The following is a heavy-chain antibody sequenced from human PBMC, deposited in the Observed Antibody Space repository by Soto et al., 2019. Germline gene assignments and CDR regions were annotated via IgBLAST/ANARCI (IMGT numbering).Heavy chain of an antibody. CDR3: GIRVMLNSVGWFDP. D-gene: IGHD3-16*01. CDR1: GFTFSDHH. V-gene: IGHV3-72*01. J-gene: IGHJ5*02. CDR2: IRNTARSYTT. Sequence: VQLVESGGGLVQPGGSLRLSCAASGFTFSDHHMDWVRQAPGKGLEWVGRIRNTARSYTTDYAASVKGRFTISRYDTEMSLYLQMNSLKTEDTAVYYCGIRVMLNSVGWFDPWGQGALGTFSS.